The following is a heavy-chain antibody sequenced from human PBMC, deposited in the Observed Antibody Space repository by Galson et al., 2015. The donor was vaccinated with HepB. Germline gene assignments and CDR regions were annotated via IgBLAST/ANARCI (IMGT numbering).Heavy chain of an antibody. Sequence: SLRLSCAASGFTFSNAWMSWVRQAPGKGLEWVGRIKSKTDGGTTDYAAPVKGRFTISRDDSKNTLYLQMNSLKTEDTAVYYCTRPIAVAGTGYWGQGTLVTVSS. CDR3: TRPIAVAGTGY. J-gene: IGHJ4*02. V-gene: IGHV3-15*01. CDR2: IKSKTDGGTT. CDR1: GFTFSNAW. D-gene: IGHD6-19*01.